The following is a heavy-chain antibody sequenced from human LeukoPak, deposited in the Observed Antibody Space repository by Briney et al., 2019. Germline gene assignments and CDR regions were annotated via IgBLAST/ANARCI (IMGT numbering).Heavy chain of an antibody. CDR1: GYTFTSYD. Sequence: GASVKVSCKASGYTFTSYDFNWVRQATGQGLEWMGGIIPVFGTANYAQKFQGRVTITADESTSTAYMELSSLRSEDTAVYYCASRRWGMTTVTITWGQGTLVTVSS. CDR2: IIPVFGTA. V-gene: IGHV1-69*13. CDR3: ASRRWGMTTVTIT. J-gene: IGHJ5*02. D-gene: IGHD4-17*01.